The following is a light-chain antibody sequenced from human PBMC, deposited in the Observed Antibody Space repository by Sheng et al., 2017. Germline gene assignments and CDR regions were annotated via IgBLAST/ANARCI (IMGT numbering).Light chain of an antibody. CDR3: LQYDNLPLS. CDR2: AAS. Sequence: DIQMTQFPSSLSASVGDRVTITCRARQAIRNSLAWYQQKPGKAPKLLLYAASTLNSGVPSKFSGRGSGTDYTLTISSLQPEDIATYYCLQYDNLPLSFGGGTKVEIK. V-gene: IGKV1-NL1*01. J-gene: IGKJ4*01. CDR1: QAIRNS.